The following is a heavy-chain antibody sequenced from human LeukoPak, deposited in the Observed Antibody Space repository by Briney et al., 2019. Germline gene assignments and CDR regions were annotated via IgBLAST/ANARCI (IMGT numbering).Heavy chain of an antibody. V-gene: IGHV1-69*04. D-gene: IGHD6-19*01. CDR3: ARGYSSGWADAFDI. Sequence: RRASVKVSRKASGGTFSSYAISWVRQAPGQGLEWMGRIIPILGIANYAQKFQGRVTITADKSTSTAYMELRSLRSDDTAVYYCARGYSSGWADAFDIWGQGTMVTVPS. CDR2: IIPILGIA. J-gene: IGHJ3*02. CDR1: GGTFSSYA.